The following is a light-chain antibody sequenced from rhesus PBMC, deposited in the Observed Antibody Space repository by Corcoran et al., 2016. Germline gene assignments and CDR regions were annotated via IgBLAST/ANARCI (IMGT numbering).Light chain of an antibody. CDR3: QQDYSWPLT. CDR2: GAS. J-gene: IGKJ4*01. Sequence: EIVMTQSPATLSLSPGERATLSCRASQSVSSSLAWYQQKPGQAPKLLIYGASSRATGIPDRFSGRGSGTEFTRTISSLEPEDVGVYYCQQDYSWPLTFGGGTKVELK. CDR1: QSVSSS. V-gene: IGKV3-42*01.